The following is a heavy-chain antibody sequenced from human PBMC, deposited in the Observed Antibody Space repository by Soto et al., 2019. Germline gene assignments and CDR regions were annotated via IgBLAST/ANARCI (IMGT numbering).Heavy chain of an antibody. Sequence: QVQLVQSGAEVKKPGASVKVSCKASGYTFTSYYMHWVRQAPGQGLEWMGIINPSGGSTSYAQKSQGRXXMXRXTSTSTVYMELSSLRSEDTAVYYCARSRYYEDAFDIWGQGTMVTVSS. V-gene: IGHV1-46*01. CDR1: GYTFTSYY. J-gene: IGHJ3*02. CDR2: INPSGGST. D-gene: IGHD3-22*01. CDR3: ARSRYYEDAFDI.